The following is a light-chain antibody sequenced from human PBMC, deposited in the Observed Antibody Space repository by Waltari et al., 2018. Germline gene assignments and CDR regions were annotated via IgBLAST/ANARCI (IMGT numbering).Light chain of an antibody. J-gene: IGKJ1*01. V-gene: IGKV3-15*01. CDR1: QSVSNN. CDR2: SAS. Sequence: EIVMTQSPATLSVSPGERATLSCRASQSVSNNLAWYQQKPGQAPRLLIYSASTRATGSPARFSGSGSGTEFTLTISSLQSEDFAVYYCQQYNNWPLAFGQGTKVEIK. CDR3: QQYNNWPLA.